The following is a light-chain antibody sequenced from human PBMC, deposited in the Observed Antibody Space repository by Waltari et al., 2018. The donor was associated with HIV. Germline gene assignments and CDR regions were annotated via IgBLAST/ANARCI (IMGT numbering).Light chain of an antibody. V-gene: IGLV3-21*02. CDR1: NIGSKT. Sequence: SYVLTQPPSVSVAPGQTAMITCGGNNIGSKTVQWYQQKPGQAPILVIYDDADRPSGIPERFSGSNSGNTDTLTISRVEAGDEADYFCQVWDGNSDHQVFGGGTKLTVL. J-gene: IGLJ3*02. CDR3: QVWDGNSDHQV. CDR2: DDA.